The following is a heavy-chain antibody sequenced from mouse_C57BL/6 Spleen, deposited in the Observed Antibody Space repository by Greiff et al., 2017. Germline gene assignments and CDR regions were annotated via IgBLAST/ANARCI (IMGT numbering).Heavy chain of an antibody. J-gene: IGHJ1*03. Sequence: VQLQQPGAELVRPGSSVKLSCKASGYTFTSYWMHWVKQRPIQGLEWIGNIDPSDSDTHYNQKFKDKDTLTVDKSSSTAYMQLSSLTSEDSAVYYSARPYYYGSYWYFDVWGTGTTVTVSS. CDR1: GYTFTSYW. D-gene: IGHD1-1*01. CDR2: IDPSDSDT. V-gene: IGHV1-52*01. CDR3: ARPYYYGSYWYFDV.